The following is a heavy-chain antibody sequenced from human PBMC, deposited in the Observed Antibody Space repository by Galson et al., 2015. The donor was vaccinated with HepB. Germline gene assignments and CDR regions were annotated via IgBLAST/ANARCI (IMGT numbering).Heavy chain of an antibody. J-gene: IGHJ4*02. V-gene: IGHV5-51*01. CDR3: VRHGNFSLSMVALY. Sequence: QSGAEVKKPGESLKISCKGFGYSFNNFWIGWVRQMPGKGLEWVGIVYPGDSDTRYGPSLQGQVTISADKSIRTAYLEWRSLKASDTAMYYCVRHGNFSLSMVALYWGQGALVTVSS. CDR1: GYSFNNFW. CDR2: VYPGDSDT. D-gene: IGHD2-8*01.